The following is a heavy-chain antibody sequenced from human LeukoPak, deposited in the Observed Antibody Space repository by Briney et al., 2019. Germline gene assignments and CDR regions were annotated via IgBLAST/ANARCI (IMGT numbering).Heavy chain of an antibody. D-gene: IGHD3-10*01. V-gene: IGHV4-34*01. CDR2: INHGGST. Sequence: PGGSLRLSCAASGFTVSSNYMSWVRQPPGKGLEWIGEINHGGSTNYNPSLKSRVTISVDPSKNQFSLKLSSVTAADTAVYYCARPGQLGSLYYGMDVWGQGTTVTVS. CDR3: ARPGQLGSLYYGMDV. J-gene: IGHJ6*02. CDR1: GFTVSSNY.